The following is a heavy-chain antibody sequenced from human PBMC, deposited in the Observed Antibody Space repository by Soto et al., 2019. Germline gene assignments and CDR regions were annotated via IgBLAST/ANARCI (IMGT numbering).Heavy chain of an antibody. Sequence: SETLSLTCHVSGVPIDQYYWSWIRQSAGKGLEWIGRIYTSGSTNYNPSLKSRVTMSIDTSNKHFSLSLKSVTAADTAVYYCARTVGAAYYFDFWGQGALVTVSS. J-gene: IGHJ4*02. CDR1: GVPIDQYY. CDR3: ARTVGAAYYFDF. V-gene: IGHV4-4*07. CDR2: IYTSGST. D-gene: IGHD1-26*01.